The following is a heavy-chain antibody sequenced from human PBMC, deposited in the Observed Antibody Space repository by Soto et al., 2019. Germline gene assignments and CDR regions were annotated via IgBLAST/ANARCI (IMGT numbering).Heavy chain of an antibody. J-gene: IGHJ4*02. CDR1: GFTFSNYA. Sequence: GSLRLSCAASGFTFSNYAMSWVRQAPGKGLEWVSGISVSGGSTYYADSVKGRFTISRDNSKNTLYVQMNSLRVDDTAVYYCAKDAGSVCSGGSCYFQALDSWGQGTLVTV. V-gene: IGHV3-23*01. CDR3: AKDAGSVCSGGSCYFQALDS. D-gene: IGHD2-15*01. CDR2: ISVSGGST.